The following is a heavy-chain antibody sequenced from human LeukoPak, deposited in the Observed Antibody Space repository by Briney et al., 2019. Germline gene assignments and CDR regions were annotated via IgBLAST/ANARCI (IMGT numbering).Heavy chain of an antibody. CDR1: GFTFSTYA. Sequence: GGSLRLSCAASGFTFSTYAMHWVRQTPGKGLEYVSAISTNGGGTYYANSVKGRFTISRDNSKNTLYLQMGSLRSEDTAVYYSATNQGHLAAAGTGYYYYGMDVWGQGTTVTVSS. CDR3: ATNQGHLAAAGTGYYYYGMDV. J-gene: IGHJ6*02. V-gene: IGHV3-64*01. CDR2: ISTNGGGT. D-gene: IGHD6-13*01.